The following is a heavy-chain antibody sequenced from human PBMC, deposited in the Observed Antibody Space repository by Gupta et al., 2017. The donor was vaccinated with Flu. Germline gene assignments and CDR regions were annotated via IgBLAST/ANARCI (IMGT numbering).Heavy chain of an antibody. D-gene: IGHD4-17*01. CDR3: ANDYADYALGH. Sequence: ELQLVESGGDLVQPGGSLRLSCAASGFSVSSNSMSWVRQAPGKGLEWVSSIYNTGDTYYADSVKGRFTISRDNSKNTLYLQMNSLRDEDTAVYYGANDYADYALGHWGQGTLVIVSS. V-gene: IGHV3-53*04. CDR2: IYNTGDT. CDR1: GFSVSSNS. J-gene: IGHJ1*01.